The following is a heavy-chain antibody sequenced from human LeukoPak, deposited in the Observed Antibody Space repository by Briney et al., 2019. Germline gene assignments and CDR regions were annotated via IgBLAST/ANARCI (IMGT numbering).Heavy chain of an antibody. CDR1: GFTFSTNA. CDR3: AKDKVLATVGTVGFDP. V-gene: IGHV3-23*01. D-gene: IGHD6-13*01. CDR2: ISGSGANT. Sequence: GGSLRLSCAASGFTFSTNAMSWVRQAPGKGLEWVSAISGSGANTYYADSVKGRFTISRDNSKNTLYLQINSLRAEDTAVYYCAKDKVLATVGTVGFDPWGQGTLVTVSS. J-gene: IGHJ5*02.